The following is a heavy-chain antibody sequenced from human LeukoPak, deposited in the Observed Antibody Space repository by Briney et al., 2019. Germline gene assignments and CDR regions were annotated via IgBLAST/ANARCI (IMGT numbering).Heavy chain of an antibody. CDR1: GFTFINYG. CDR2: ISASGGTT. Sequence: PGGSLRLSCAASGFTFINYGMTWVRQAPGKGLEWVAGISASGGTTYYADSVKGRFTSSRDNSKNTLYLQMNSLRAEDTAVYYCARAAVAGTFDYWGQGTLVTVSS. CDR3: ARAAVAGTFDY. J-gene: IGHJ4*02. D-gene: IGHD6-19*01. V-gene: IGHV3-23*01.